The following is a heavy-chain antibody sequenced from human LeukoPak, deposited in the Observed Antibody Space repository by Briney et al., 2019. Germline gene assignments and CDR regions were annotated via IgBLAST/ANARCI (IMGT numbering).Heavy chain of an antibody. CDR1: GGSISSYY. J-gene: IGHJ5*02. CDR2: IYTSGSA. V-gene: IGHV4-4*07. Sequence: PSETLSLTCTVSGGSISSYYWSWIRQPAGQGLEWIGRIYTSGSANYNPSLKSRVTMSVDTSKNQFSLKLSSVTAADTAVYYCARGGRRGWFDPWGQGTLVTVSS. CDR3: ARGGRRGWFDP.